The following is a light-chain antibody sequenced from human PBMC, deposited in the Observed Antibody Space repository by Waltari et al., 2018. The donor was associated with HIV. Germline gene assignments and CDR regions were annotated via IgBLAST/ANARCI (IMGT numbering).Light chain of an antibody. V-gene: IGLV2-23*02. CDR3: CSYAGSNTYL. CDR2: DVS. CDR1: SSDVGSYNY. Sequence: QSALTQPASVSGFPGQSITISCPGSSSDVGSYNYVSWYQQHPENSPILLIYDVSTRPSGFSHLLPGSKSGNTASMTISGLQAEDEADYYCCSYAGSNTYLFGTGTEVTVL. J-gene: IGLJ1*01.